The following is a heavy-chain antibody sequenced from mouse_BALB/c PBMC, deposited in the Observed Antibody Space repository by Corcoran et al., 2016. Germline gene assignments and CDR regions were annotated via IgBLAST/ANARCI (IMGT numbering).Heavy chain of an antibody. CDR2: ILPGSGST. CDR3: AIYLRYPYAMDD. Sequence: QVQLQQSGAELMKPGASVKISCKATGYTFSSYWIEWVKQRPGHGLEWIGEILPGSGSTNYNEKFKGKATFTADTSSNTAYMQLSSLTSEDSAVYYCAIYLRYPYAMDDWGQGTSVTVSS. CDR1: GYTFSSYW. D-gene: IGHD1-1*01. V-gene: IGHV1-9*01. J-gene: IGHJ4*01.